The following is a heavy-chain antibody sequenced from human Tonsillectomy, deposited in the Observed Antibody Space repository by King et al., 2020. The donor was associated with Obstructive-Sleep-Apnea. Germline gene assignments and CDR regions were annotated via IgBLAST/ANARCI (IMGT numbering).Heavy chain of an antibody. V-gene: IGHV1-8*01. D-gene: IGHD6-13*01. CDR2: MNPNSGDT. CDR1: GDTFTRYD. J-gene: IGHJ6*01. CDR3: AGSSSWFYYGMDV. Sequence: VPLVESGAEVKKPGASVKVSCKASGDTFTRYDINWVRQATGQGLELMGWMNPNSGDTGYAQKFQGRVTMIRDTSISTVYMELSSLKSDDTAVYYCAGSSSWFYYGMDVWGQGTTVTVSS.